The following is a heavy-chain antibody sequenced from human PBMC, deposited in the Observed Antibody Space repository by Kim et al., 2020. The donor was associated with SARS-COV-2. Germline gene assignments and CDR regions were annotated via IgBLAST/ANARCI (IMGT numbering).Heavy chain of an antibody. CDR3: ARDLGVGATPWFDP. V-gene: IGHV3-11*01. Sequence: GGSLRLSCAASGFTFSDYYMNWIRQAPGKGLEWVSYISSSGSTIYYADSVKGRFTISRDNAKNSLYLQMNSLRAEDTAVYYCARDLGVGATPWFDPWGQGTLVTVSS. J-gene: IGHJ5*02. CDR1: GFTFSDYY. D-gene: IGHD1-26*01. CDR2: ISSSGSTI.